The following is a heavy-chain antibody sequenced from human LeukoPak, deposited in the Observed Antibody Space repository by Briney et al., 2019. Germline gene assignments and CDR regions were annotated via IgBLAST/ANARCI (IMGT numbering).Heavy chain of an antibody. CDR2: VKHDGSEK. V-gene: IGHV3-7*01. Sequence: PGGSLRPSCAASGFTFSSYSMNGVRGAPGRGLGWGANVKHDGSEKFYVDSVKGRFTISRDNAKNSLYLQMNSLRAEDTAVYYCARDAWKDRYFDYWGQGTLVTVSS. J-gene: IGHJ4*02. CDR3: ARDAWKDRYFDY. D-gene: IGHD1-1*01. CDR1: GFTFSSYS.